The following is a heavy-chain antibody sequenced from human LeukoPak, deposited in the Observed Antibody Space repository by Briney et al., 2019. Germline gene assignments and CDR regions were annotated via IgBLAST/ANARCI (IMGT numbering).Heavy chain of an antibody. D-gene: IGHD3-22*01. Sequence: TGGSLRLSCAASGFTFSSYAMSWVRQAPGKGLEWVSAISGSGVNTYYADSVKGRFTSSRDTSKNTLYLQRNSLRAEDTAVYYCAKAKGYYYDSSGYYYSLDYWGQGTLVTVSS. CDR2: ISGSGVNT. J-gene: IGHJ4*02. CDR3: AKAKGYYYDSSGYYYSLDY. V-gene: IGHV3-23*01. CDR1: GFTFSSYA.